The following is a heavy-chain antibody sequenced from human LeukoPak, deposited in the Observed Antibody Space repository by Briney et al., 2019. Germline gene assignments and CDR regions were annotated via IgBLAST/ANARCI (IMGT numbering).Heavy chain of an antibody. D-gene: IGHD5-18*01. CDR3: ARCAWRYSYGPHYFDY. V-gene: IGHV1-18*01. CDR2: ISAYNGNT. CDR1: GYTFTSYG. Sequence: GASVKVSCKASGYTFTSYGISWVRQAPGQGLEWMGWISAYNGNTNYVQKLQGRVTMTTDTSTSTAYMELRSLRSDDTAVYYCARCAWRYSYGPHYFDYWGQGTLVTVSS. J-gene: IGHJ4*02.